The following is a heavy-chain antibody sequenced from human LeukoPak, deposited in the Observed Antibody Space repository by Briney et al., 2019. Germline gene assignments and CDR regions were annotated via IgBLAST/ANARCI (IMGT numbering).Heavy chain of an antibody. J-gene: IGHJ4*02. D-gene: IGHD6-19*01. V-gene: IGHV3-23*01. CDR3: AKAPRGYSSGPSDY. CDR1: GFTFSSYA. CDR2: ISDSGGST. Sequence: GGSLRLSCAASGFTFSSYAMSWVRQAPGKGLEWVSAISDSGGSTYYADSVKGRFTISRDNSKNTLYLQVNSLRAEDTAVYYCAKAPRGYSSGPSDYWGQGTLVTVSS.